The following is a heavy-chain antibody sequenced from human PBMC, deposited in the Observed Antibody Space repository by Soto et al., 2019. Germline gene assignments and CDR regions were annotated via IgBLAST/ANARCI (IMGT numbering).Heavy chain of an antibody. Sequence: EVRLVESGGGLVQPGGSLRLSCAASGFTFSSDWMTWVRKDPGKGLDWVDNIRKDGSKTSYLDSVRGRFTIYRDNAQSSLYLQMDSLRADDTALYYCARDVSPWNSSLYFDAFDKWGHGTMVTVSS. CDR3: ARDVSPWNSSLYFDAFDK. V-gene: IGHV3-7*05. CDR1: GFTFSSDW. J-gene: IGHJ3*02. CDR2: IRKDGSKT. D-gene: IGHD6-13*01.